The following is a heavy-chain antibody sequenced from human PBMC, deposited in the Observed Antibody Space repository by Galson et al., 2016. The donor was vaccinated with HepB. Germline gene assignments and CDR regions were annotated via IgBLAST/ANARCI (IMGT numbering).Heavy chain of an antibody. D-gene: IGHD1-26*01. V-gene: IGHV3-30*18. CDR1: GFPFSSYG. CDR2: ISYVGTNI. J-gene: IGHJ6*03. Sequence: SLRLSCAASSGFPFSSYGLHWVRQAPGKALEWVAVISYVGTNIFYADSVRGHFTISRDNSKNTLYLQMNSLRREDTAVYYCAKDPRRILGGTVVGDYYNYYMDVWGKGTTVIVSS. CDR3: AKDPRRILGGTVVGDYYNYYMDV.